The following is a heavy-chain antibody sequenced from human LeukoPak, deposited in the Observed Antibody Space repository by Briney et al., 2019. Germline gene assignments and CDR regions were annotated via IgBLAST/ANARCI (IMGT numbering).Heavy chain of an antibody. D-gene: IGHD3-22*01. CDR2: ISSSSSTI. CDR3: ARDRPYEHYYMDV. CDR1: GLTFSSYS. V-gene: IGHV3-48*01. J-gene: IGHJ6*03. Sequence: GGSLRLSCAASGLTFSSYSMNWVRQAPGKGLEWVSYISSSSSTIYYADSVKGRFTISRDNAKNSLYLQMNSLRAEDTAVYYCARDRPYEHYYMDVWGKGTTVTVSS.